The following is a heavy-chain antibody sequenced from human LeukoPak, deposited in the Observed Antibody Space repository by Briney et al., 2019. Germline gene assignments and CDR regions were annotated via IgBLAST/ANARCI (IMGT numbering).Heavy chain of an antibody. J-gene: IGHJ2*01. CDR1: GFTFSNHG. Sequence: QPGRSLRLSCAASGFTFSNHGTHWVRQAPGKGLEWVALIWYDGSNKEYADSVKGRFTVSRDNSKNTLNLQMNSLRAEDTAVYYCARGLGIWYFDLWGRGTLVTVSP. CDR3: ARGLGIWYFDL. V-gene: IGHV3-33*01. CDR2: IWYDGSNK.